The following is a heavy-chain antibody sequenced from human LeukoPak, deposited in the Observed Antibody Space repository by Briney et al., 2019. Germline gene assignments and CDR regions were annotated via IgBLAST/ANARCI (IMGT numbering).Heavy chain of an antibody. V-gene: IGHV1-69*04. CDR2: IIPILGIA. D-gene: IGHD3-10*01. CDR3: ARDGLWFGEFDY. Sequence: SVKVSCKASGGTFSSYAISWVRQAPGQGLEWMGRIIPILGIANYAQKFQGRVTITRDTSASTAYMELSSLRSEDTAVYYCARDGLWFGEFDYWGQGTLVTVSS. CDR1: GGTFSSYA. J-gene: IGHJ4*02.